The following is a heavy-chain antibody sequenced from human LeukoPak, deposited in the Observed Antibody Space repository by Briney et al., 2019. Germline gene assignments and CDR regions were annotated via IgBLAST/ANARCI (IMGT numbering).Heavy chain of an antibody. D-gene: IGHD5-18*01. J-gene: IGHJ4*03. Sequence: GGSLRLSCAASGFSFSDYGMNWVRQAPGKGLEWVSSISSSSSYIYYADSVKGRFTISRDNAKNSLYLQMNSLRAEDTAVYYCARVDTAMVPYFDYWGQGTTVTVSS. CDR2: ISSSSSYI. CDR1: GFSFSDYG. V-gene: IGHV3-21*01. CDR3: ARVDTAMVPYFDY.